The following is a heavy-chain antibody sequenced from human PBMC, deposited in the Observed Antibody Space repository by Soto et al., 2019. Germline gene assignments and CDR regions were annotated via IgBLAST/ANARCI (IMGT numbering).Heavy chain of an antibody. J-gene: IGHJ5*02. CDR2: MNPNSGNT. V-gene: IGHV1-8*01. Sequence: QVQLVQSGAEVKKPGASVKVSCKASGYTFTSYDINWVRQATGQGLEWMGWMNPNSGNTGYAQKFQGRVTMTRNTSISTAYMELSSLRSEDTAVYYCARGHVDTAMVTAGFDPWGQRTLVTVSS. D-gene: IGHD5-18*01. CDR1: GYTFTSYD. CDR3: ARGHVDTAMVTAGFDP.